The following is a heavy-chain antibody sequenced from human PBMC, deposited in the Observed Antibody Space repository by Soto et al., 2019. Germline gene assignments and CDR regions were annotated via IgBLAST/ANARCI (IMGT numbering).Heavy chain of an antibody. CDR2: IYNIGST. CDR3: ARHVNLPLAGTGFDP. V-gene: IGHV4-59*08. D-gene: IGHD6-19*01. CDR1: GGSSSGYD. J-gene: IGHJ5*02. Sequence: SETLSLTCTVAGGSSSGYDGSWLRQPPGKGLEWIGYIYNIGSTNYNPSLRSRVTMSIDTSQEQFSLKLSSVTATDTAVYYCARHVNLPLAGTGFDPWGQGTLVTVSS.